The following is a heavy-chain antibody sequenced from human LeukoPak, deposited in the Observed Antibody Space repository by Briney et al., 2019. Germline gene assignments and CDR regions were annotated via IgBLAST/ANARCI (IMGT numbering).Heavy chain of an antibody. CDR2: IWSDSSYI. Sequence: RSLSLSPAASGFRFRSFGMHGVRQAPGKGLDWVAVIWSDSSYIYYADSVKGRFTIYRDNSKNTLYLQMNSVRAEDTAVYYCAKIVQYTAATGTGLGSWGQGSLVTVSP. CDR1: GFRFRSFG. V-gene: IGHV3-33*06. CDR3: AKIVQYTAATGTGLGS. J-gene: IGHJ4*02. D-gene: IGHD6-13*01.